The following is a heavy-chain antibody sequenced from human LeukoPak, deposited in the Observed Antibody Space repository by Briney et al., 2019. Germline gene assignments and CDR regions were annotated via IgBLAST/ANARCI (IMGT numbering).Heavy chain of an antibody. CDR1: GGSFSGYY. CDR3: ARVSGSSAHTPNHIDY. V-gene: IGHV4-34*01. CDR2: INHSGST. Sequence: SETLSLTCAVYGGSFSGYYWSWIRQPPGKGLEWIGEINHSGSTNYNPSLKSRVTISVDTSKNQFSLKLSSVTAADTAVYYCARVSGSSAHTPNHIDYWGQGTLVTVSS. D-gene: IGHD6-6*01. J-gene: IGHJ4*02.